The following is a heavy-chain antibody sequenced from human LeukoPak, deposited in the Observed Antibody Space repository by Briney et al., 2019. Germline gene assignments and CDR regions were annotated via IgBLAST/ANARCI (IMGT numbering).Heavy chain of an antibody. CDR1: GYSISSGYY. CDR3: ARGNPTHGITIFGVVISSAPYNWFDP. Sequence: SETLSLTCTVSGYSISSGYYWGWIRQPPGKGLEWIGSIYHSGSTYYNPSLKSRVTISVDTSKNQFSLKLSSVTAADTAVYYCARGNPTHGITIFGVVISSAPYNWFDPWGQGTLVTVSS. D-gene: IGHD3-3*01. V-gene: IGHV4-38-2*02. J-gene: IGHJ5*02. CDR2: IYHSGST.